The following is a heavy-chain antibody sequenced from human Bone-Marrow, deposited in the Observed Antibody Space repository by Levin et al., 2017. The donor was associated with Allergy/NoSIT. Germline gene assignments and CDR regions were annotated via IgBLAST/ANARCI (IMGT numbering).Heavy chain of an antibody. D-gene: IGHD3-16*02. CDR1: GFTFSSYG. V-gene: IGHV3-30*18. J-gene: IGHJ3*02. Sequence: QSGGSLRLSCAASGFTFSSYGMHWVRQAPGKGLEWVAVISYDGSNKYYADSVKGRFTISRDNSKNTLYLQMNSLRAEDTAVYYCAKPNYVWGSYRGAFDIWGQGTMVTVSS. CDR2: ISYDGSNK. CDR3: AKPNYVWGSYRGAFDI.